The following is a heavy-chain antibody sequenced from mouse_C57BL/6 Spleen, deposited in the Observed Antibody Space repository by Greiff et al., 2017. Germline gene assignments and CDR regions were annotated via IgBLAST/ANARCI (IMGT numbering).Heavy chain of an antibody. V-gene: IGHV7-1*01. Sequence: EVQRVESGGGLVQSGRSLRLSCATSGFTFSDFYMEWVRQAPGKGLEWIAASRNKANDYTTEYSASVKGRFIVSRDTSQSILYLQMNALRAEDTAIYYCARDAAPYYGSSYPFAYWGQGTLVTVSA. CDR2: SRNKANDYTT. D-gene: IGHD1-1*01. J-gene: IGHJ3*01. CDR1: GFTFSDFY. CDR3: ARDAAPYYGSSYPFAY.